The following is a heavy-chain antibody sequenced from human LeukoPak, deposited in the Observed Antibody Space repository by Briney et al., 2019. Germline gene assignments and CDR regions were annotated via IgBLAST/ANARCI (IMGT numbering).Heavy chain of an antibody. CDR2: IYCSGST. CDR1: GGSISSYY. J-gene: IGHJ6*03. Sequence: SETLSLTRTVSGGSISSYYWSWIRQPPGKGLEWIGYIYCSGSTNYNPSLKSRVTISVDTSKNQFSLKLSSVTAADTAVYYCARTTEGGYTYDYFYYYYMDVWGKGTTVTISS. CDR3: ARTTEGGYTYDYFYYYYMDV. V-gene: IGHV4-59*01. D-gene: IGHD5-18*01.